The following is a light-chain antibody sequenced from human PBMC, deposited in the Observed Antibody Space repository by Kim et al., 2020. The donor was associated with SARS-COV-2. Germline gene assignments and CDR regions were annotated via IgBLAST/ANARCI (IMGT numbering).Light chain of an antibody. CDR3: QQYGRSPTT. CDR2: GAS. Sequence: SPGEKALPPPRATHSVSSSYLAWSQHKPGQSPRLLIQGASSRATGVPDRFRGGGSGTDFTLTITRLEPEDFAVYYCQQYGRSPTTFGQGTRLEIK. CDR1: HSVSSSY. J-gene: IGKJ5*01. V-gene: IGKV3-20*01.